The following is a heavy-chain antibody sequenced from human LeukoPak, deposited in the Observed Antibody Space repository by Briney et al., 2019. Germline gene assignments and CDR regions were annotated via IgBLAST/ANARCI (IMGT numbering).Heavy chain of an antibody. CDR2: ISYDGSNK. V-gene: IGHV3-30-3*01. CDR1: GFTFSSYA. J-gene: IGHJ4*02. CDR3: TVLLGYCSGGSCYSLDY. Sequence: GSLRLSCAASGFTFSSYAMHWVRQAPGKGLEWVAVISYDGSNKYYADSVKGRFTISRDNSKNTLDLQMNSLKAEETAVYYCTVLLGYCSGGSCYSLDYWGQGTLVTVPS. D-gene: IGHD2-15*01.